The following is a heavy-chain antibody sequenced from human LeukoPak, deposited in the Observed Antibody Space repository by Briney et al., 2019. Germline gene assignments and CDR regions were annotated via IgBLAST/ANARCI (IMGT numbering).Heavy chain of an antibody. D-gene: IGHD5/OR15-5a*01. CDR1: GGAFCGYY. Sequence: SETLSLTCAVYGGAFCGYYWGWICQPPGKGLEWIGEINHSGSTNYNPSLKSRVTISVDTSKNQFSLKLSSVTAAVRAVYYRARGDYCVWLSGLDPWGQGTLVTVSS. V-gene: IGHV4-34*01. J-gene: IGHJ5*02. CDR3: ARGDYCVWLSGLDP. CDR2: INHSGST.